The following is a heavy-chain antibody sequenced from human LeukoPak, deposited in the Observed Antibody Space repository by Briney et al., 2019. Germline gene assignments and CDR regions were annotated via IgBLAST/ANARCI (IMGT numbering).Heavy chain of an antibody. CDR3: ARDPGAATGGPYYFDY. Sequence: SQTLSLTCTVSGGSISSGSYYWSWIRRPAGKGPEWIGRIYTSGSTNYNPSLKSRVTISVDTSKSQFSLKLSSVTAADTAVYYCARDPGAATGGPYYFDYWGQGTLVTVSS. J-gene: IGHJ4*02. CDR1: GGSISSGSYY. V-gene: IGHV4-61*02. CDR2: IYTSGST. D-gene: IGHD2-15*01.